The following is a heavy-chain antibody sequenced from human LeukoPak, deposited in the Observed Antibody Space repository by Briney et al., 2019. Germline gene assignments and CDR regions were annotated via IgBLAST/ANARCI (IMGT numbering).Heavy chain of an antibody. CDR1: GFTFSSYS. CDR2: ISSSSSYI. D-gene: IGHD3-22*01. J-gene: IGHJ4*02. CDR3: ARGAFLYYYDSSGLTHFDY. Sequence: GGSLRLSCAASGFTFSSYSMNWVRQAPGKGLEWVSSISSSSSYIYYADSVKGRFTISRDNAKNSLYLQMNSLRAEDTAVYYCARGAFLYYYDSSGLTHFDYWGQGTLVTVSS. V-gene: IGHV3-21*01.